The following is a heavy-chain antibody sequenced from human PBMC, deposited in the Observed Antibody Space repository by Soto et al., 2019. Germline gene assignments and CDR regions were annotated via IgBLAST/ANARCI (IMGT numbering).Heavy chain of an antibody. CDR2: FDPEDGKT. J-gene: IGHJ5*02. V-gene: IGHV1-24*01. D-gene: IGHD6-6*01. CDR1: GYTLTELS. Sequence: GASVKVSCKVSGYTLTELSMHWVRQAPGKGLEWMGGFDPEDGKTIYAQRFQGRVTMTEDTSTDTAYMELSSLRSEDTAVYYCLTSTVLYSSSADGPNDLCRQGALVTAS. CDR3: LTSTVLYSSSADGPNDL.